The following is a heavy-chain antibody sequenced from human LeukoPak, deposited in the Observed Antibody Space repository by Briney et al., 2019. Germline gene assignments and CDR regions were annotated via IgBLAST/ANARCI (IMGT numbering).Heavy chain of an antibody. CDR3: AKGGSGGYYFDY. D-gene: IGHD6-19*01. J-gene: IGHJ4*02. CDR1: GFTFDDYA. CDR2: ISWNSGSI. V-gene: IGHV3-9*01. Sequence: PGGSLRLSCAASGFTFDDYAMHWVRQAPGKGLEWVSGISWNSGSIGYADSVKGRFTISGDNAKNSLYLQMNSLRAEDTALYYCAKGGSGGYYFDYWGQGTLVTVSS.